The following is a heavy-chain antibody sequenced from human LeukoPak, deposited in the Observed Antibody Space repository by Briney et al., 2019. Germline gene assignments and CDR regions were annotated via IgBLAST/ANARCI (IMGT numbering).Heavy chain of an antibody. J-gene: IGHJ4*02. CDR3: AKDRSSSGWSFFDY. CDR1: GFTFSSYW. CDR2: IKQDGSEK. V-gene: IGHV3-7*01. Sequence: GGSLRLSCAASGFTFSSYWMSWVRQAPGKGLEWVANIKQDGSEKYYADSVTGRFTISRDNSKNTLYLQLNSLRAEDTAVFYCAKDRSSSGWSFFDYWGQGTLVTVSS. D-gene: IGHD6-19*01.